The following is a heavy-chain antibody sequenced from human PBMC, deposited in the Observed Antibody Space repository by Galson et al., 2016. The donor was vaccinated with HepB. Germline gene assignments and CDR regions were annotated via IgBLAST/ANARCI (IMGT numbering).Heavy chain of an antibody. V-gene: IGHV4-4*02. J-gene: IGHJ4*02. CDR1: GGSISSRSW. CDR2: ICHSGTT. Sequence: SETLSLTCAVSGGSISSRSWWTWVRQAPGKGLEWIGEICHSGTTNYNPSLKSPVTISVDKSKNQFSLKLSSVTAADTAVYYCAMDYGGNSAFDCWGQGTLVTVSS. D-gene: IGHD4-23*01. CDR3: AMDYGGNSAFDC.